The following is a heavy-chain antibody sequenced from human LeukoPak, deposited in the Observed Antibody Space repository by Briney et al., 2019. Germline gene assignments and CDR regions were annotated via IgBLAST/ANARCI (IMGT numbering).Heavy chain of an antibody. CDR3: ARDPYSSSAYYFDY. V-gene: IGHV3-11*04. Sequence: YISSSGSTIYYADSVKGRFTISRDNAKNSLYLQMNSLRAEDTAVYYCARDPYSSSAYYFDYWGQGTLVTVSS. D-gene: IGHD6-6*01. CDR2: ISSSGSTI. J-gene: IGHJ4*02.